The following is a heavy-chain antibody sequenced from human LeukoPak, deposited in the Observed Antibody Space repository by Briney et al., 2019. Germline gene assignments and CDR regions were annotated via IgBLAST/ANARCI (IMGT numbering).Heavy chain of an antibody. CDR3: ARDDSSGWFDY. D-gene: IGHD6-19*01. J-gene: IGHJ4*02. Sequence: AAVNVSCKASGYTFTSYRISWVRQAPGQGLYWLGWISAYNGNTNYTQKLQGRVTMTTDTSTSTAYMELRSLRSDDTAVYYCARDDSSGWFDYWGQGTLVTVSS. V-gene: IGHV1-18*01. CDR2: ISAYNGNT. CDR1: GYTFTSYR.